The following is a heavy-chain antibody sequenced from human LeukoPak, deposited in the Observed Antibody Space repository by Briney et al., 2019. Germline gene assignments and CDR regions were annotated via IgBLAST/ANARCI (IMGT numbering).Heavy chain of an antibody. D-gene: IGHD3-16*01. CDR1: GLTFSSYD. V-gene: IGHV3-13*04. CDR3: ARVFGDYAVDY. J-gene: IGHJ4*02. Sequence: GGSLRLSCVASGLTFSSYDMHWVRQATGKGLEWVSGICTAGDTYYPASVKGRFTISRENAKNSLYLQMNSLRAEDTAVYYCARVFGDYAVDYWGQGTLVTVSS. CDR2: ICTAGDT.